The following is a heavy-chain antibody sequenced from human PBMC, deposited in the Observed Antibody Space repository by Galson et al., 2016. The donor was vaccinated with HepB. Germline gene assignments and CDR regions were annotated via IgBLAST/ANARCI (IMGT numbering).Heavy chain of an antibody. CDR3: AKGFGATYYDILTGNDG. V-gene: IGHV3-23*01. Sequence: SLRLSCAASGFALGGYAMSWVRQAPGKGLEWVSGISGSGGSTYCADSVKGRFSISRDNLKNTVDLQMNSLRAEDTAVYYCAKGFGATYYDILTGNDGWGQGTLVTVSS. J-gene: IGHJ4*02. D-gene: IGHD3-9*01. CDR1: GFALGGYA. CDR2: ISGSGGST.